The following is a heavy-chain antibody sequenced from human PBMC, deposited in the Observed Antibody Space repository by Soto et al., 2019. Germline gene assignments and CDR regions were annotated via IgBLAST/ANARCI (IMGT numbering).Heavy chain of an antibody. D-gene: IGHD4-17*01. CDR3: AFDHDYGDYGGAFDI. Sequence: GGSLRLSCAASGFTVSSNYMSWVRQAPGKGLEWVSVIYSGGSTYYADSVKGRFTISRDNSKNTLYLQMNSLRAEDTAVYYCAFDHDYGDYGGAFDIWGQGTMVTVSS. CDR2: IYSGGST. CDR1: GFTVSSNY. J-gene: IGHJ3*02. V-gene: IGHV3-66*01.